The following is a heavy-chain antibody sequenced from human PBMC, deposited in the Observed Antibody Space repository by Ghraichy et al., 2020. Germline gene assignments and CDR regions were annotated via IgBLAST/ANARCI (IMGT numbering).Heavy chain of an antibody. D-gene: IGHD3-10*01. CDR2: IYSGGST. CDR3: ARRSLWFGELCKHYSYMDV. V-gene: IGHV3-66*02. CDR1: GFSVSSNY. Sequence: GESLNISCAASGFSVSSNYMTWVRQAPGKGLEWISIIYSGGSTYYADSVKGRFTISRDNSKNTLYLQMNSLRPEDTDVYHCARRSLWFGELCKHYSYMDVWGKGTTVTVCS. J-gene: IGHJ6*03.